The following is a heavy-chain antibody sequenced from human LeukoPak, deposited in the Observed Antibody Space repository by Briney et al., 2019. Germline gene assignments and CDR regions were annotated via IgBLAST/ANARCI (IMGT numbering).Heavy chain of an antibody. Sequence: GGSLRLPCAASGFTFDDYAMHWVRQAPGKGLEWVSGISWNSGSIGYADSVKGRFTISRDNAKNSLYLQMNSLRAEDTALYYCAKDTEWGAGAYYGMDVWGQGTTVTVSS. CDR3: AKDTEWGAGAYYGMDV. V-gene: IGHV3-9*01. CDR2: ISWNSGSI. D-gene: IGHD6-19*01. CDR1: GFTFDDYA. J-gene: IGHJ6*02.